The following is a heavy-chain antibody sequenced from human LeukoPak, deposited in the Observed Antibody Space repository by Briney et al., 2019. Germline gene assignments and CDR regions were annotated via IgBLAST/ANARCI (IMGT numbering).Heavy chain of an antibody. D-gene: IGHD2-2*01. CDR2: INPNSGGT. V-gene: IGHV1-2*02. Sequence: ASVKVSCKASGYTFTGYYMHWVRQAPGQGLEWMGWINPNSGGTNYAQKLQGRVTMTRDTSISPAYMELSRLRSDDTAVYYCAREAEIVVVPAATGYWGQGTLVTVSS. J-gene: IGHJ4*02. CDR1: GYTFTGYY. CDR3: AREAEIVVVPAATGY.